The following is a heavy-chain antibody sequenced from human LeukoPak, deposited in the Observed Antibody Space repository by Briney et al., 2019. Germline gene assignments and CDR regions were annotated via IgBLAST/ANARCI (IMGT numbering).Heavy chain of an antibody. D-gene: IGHD5-18*01. CDR1: GGTFSSYA. V-gene: IGHV1-69*04. J-gene: IGHJ4*02. Sequence: AASVKVSCKASGGTFSSYAISWVRQAPGQGLEWMGRIIPILGIANYAQKFQGRVTITADKSTSTAYMELSSLRSDDTAVYYCARSLGYSYGYGDYWGQGTLVTVSS. CDR2: IIPILGIA. CDR3: ARSLGYSYGYGDY.